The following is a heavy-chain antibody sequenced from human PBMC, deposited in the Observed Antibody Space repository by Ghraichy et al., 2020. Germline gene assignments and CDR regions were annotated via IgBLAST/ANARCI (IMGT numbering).Heavy chain of an antibody. D-gene: IGHD3-3*01. CDR3: ARDWLVNIDYDFWSGYPELWAGNYYGMDV. V-gene: IGHV3-7*03. CDR1: GFTFSSYW. CDR2: IKQDGSEK. J-gene: IGHJ6*02. Sequence: GGSLRLSCAASGFTFSSYWMSWVRQAPGKGLEWVANIKQDGSEKYYVDSVKGRFTISRDNAKNSLYLQMNSLRAEDTAVYYCARDWLVNIDYDFWSGYPELWAGNYYGMDVWGQGTTVTVSS.